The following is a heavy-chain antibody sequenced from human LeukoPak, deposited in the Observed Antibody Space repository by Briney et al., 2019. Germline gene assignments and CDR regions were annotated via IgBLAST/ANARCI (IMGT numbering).Heavy chain of an antibody. CDR1: GYTFTSYA. CDR3: ARSGQWHNTGYYFDY. Sequence: ASVKVSCKASGYTFTSYAMHWVRQAPGQRLEWMGWINAGNGNTKYPQKFQGRVTITRDTSASTAYMELSSLRSEDTAVYYCARSGQWHNTGYYFDYWGQGTLVTVSS. J-gene: IGHJ4*02. CDR2: INAGNGNT. D-gene: IGHD6-19*01. V-gene: IGHV1-3*01.